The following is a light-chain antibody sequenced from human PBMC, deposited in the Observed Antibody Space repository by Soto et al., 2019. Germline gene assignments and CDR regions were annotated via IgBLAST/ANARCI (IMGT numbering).Light chain of an antibody. Sequence: EIVLAQSPPTLSLSPGESATLSCRATRSVSSYFAWYQQKPGQAPRLLIYDAPSRPTDIPARFSGSGSGTDFTLTISSLEPEDFALYCCQQRGNWPITFGQGTRLEIK. V-gene: IGKV3-11*01. CDR2: DAP. J-gene: IGKJ5*01. CDR1: RSVSSY. CDR3: QQRGNWPIT.